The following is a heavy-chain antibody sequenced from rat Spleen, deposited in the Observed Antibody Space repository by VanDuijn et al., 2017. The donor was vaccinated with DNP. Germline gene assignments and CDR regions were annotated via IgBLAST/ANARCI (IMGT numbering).Heavy chain of an antibody. D-gene: IGHD5-1*01. CDR3: ATGLGDY. CDR2: ISYSGST. Sequence: EVQLQESGPGLVKPSQSLSLTCSVTGYSITSNYWGWIRKFPGNKMEWIGHISYSGSTSFNPLLKSRISITRDTSKNQFFLQVNSVTTEDTATYYCATGLGDYWGQGVMVTVSS. V-gene: IGHV3-1*01. J-gene: IGHJ2*01. CDR1: GYSITSNY.